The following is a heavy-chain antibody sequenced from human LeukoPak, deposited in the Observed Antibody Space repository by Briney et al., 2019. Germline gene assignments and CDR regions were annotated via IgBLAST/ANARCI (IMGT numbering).Heavy chain of an antibody. Sequence: PSETLSLTCAVYGGSFSGYYWSWIRQPPGKGLEWIGEINHSGSTNYNPSLKSRVTISVDTSKNQFSLKLSSVTAADTAVYYCARVAYYGSGSYYFRAYYYYYMDVWGKGTTVTVSS. CDR2: INHSGST. J-gene: IGHJ6*03. V-gene: IGHV4-34*01. D-gene: IGHD3-10*01. CDR3: ARVAYYGSGSYYFRAYYYYYMDV. CDR1: GGSFSGYY.